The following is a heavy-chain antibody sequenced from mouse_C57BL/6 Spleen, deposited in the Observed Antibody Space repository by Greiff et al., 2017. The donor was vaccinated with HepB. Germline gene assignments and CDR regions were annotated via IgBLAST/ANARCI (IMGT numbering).Heavy chain of an antibody. CDR3: ARWSDYDEVMDY. CDR2: INPNNGGT. J-gene: IGHJ4*01. V-gene: IGHV1-22*01. D-gene: IGHD2-4*01. Sequence: EVQLQQSGPELVKPGASVKMSCKASGYTFTDYNMHWVKQSHGKSLEWIGYINPNNGGTSYNQKFKGKATLTVNKSSSTAYMERRSLTSEDSAVYYCARWSDYDEVMDYWGQGTSVTVSS. CDR1: GYTFTDYN.